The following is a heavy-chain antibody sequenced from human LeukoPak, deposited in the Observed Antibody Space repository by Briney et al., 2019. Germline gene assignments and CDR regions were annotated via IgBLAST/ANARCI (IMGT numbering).Heavy chain of an antibody. Sequence: GGSLRLSCAAAGFTFSSYSMNWVRQAPGKGLEWVSYISRSSSTIYYADSVKGRFTISRDNSKSTLYLQMNSLRAEDTAVYYCAKEMATTNSWGQGTLVTVSS. CDR3: AKEMATTNS. V-gene: IGHV3-48*01. CDR2: ISRSSSTI. J-gene: IGHJ4*02. D-gene: IGHD1-26*01. CDR1: GFTFSSYS.